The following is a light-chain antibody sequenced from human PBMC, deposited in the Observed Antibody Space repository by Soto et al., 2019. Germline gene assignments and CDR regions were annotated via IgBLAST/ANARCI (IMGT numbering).Light chain of an antibody. CDR1: QSVSSNY. J-gene: IGKJ1*01. CDR2: GAS. V-gene: IGKV3-20*01. CDR3: QQYGSSPRT. Sequence: EIVLTQSPGTLSLSPGEGATLSCRASQSVSSNYLAWYQQKPGQAPRLLIYGASSRATGIPDRFSGSGSGTDFTLSISRLESEDFAVYYCQQYGSSPRTFGQGTKV.